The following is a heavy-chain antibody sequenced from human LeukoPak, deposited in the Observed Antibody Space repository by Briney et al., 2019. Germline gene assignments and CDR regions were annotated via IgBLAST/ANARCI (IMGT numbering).Heavy chain of an antibody. D-gene: IGHD7-27*01. CDR3: AREVGTGDFDY. Sequence: SETLSLTCTVSGGSISSGDYYWSWIRQPPGKGLEWIGYIYYSGSTYYNPSLKSRVTISVDTSKNQFSLKLSSVTAADTAVYYCAREVGTGDFDYWGQGTLVTVSS. J-gene: IGHJ4*02. CDR2: IYYSGST. CDR1: GGSISSGDYY. V-gene: IGHV4-30-4*01.